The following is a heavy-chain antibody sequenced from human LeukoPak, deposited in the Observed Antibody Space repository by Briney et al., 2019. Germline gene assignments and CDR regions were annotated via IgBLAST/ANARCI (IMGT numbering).Heavy chain of an antibody. CDR2: ISGGGGST. CDR1: GFTFDDYA. CDR3: AKIFPPSYYYDSSGYYDPFDY. Sequence: GGSLRLSCAASGFTFDDYAMHWVRQAPGKGLEWVSLISGGGGSTYYADSVKGRFTISRDNSKNSLYLQMNSLRTEDTALYYCAKIFPPSYYYDSSGYYDPFDYWGQGTLVTVSS. J-gene: IGHJ4*02. D-gene: IGHD3-22*01. V-gene: IGHV3-43*02.